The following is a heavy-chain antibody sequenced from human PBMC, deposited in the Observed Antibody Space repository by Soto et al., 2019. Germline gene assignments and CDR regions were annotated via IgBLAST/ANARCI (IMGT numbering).Heavy chain of an antibody. CDR1: GYSFTRYG. J-gene: IGHJ6*03. Sequence: GASVKVSCKASGYSFTRYGISWVRQAPGQGLEWMGWINPNDGDTKYAQKFQGRVTVTRDTSIRTVYMELSSLRSDDTALYYCARESGGATATLDYYYFYMDVWGKGTTVTV. CDR3: ARESGGATATLDYYYFYMDV. CDR2: INPNDGDT. V-gene: IGHV1-18*01. D-gene: IGHD5-12*01.